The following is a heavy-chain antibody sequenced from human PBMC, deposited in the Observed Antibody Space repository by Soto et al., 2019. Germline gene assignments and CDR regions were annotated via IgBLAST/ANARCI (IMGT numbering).Heavy chain of an antibody. V-gene: IGHV3-23*01. CDR2: ISGSGGST. CDR3: VINYGRLVGANHFDY. Sequence: GGSLRLSCAGSGFTFSNYVLSWVRQAPGKGLEWVSQISGSGGSTFYPDSVKGRFTISRDNSENTAYLEMNSLRADDTAVYYCVINYGRLVGANHFDYWGQGTLVTVSS. D-gene: IGHD3-10*01. CDR1: GFTFSNYV. J-gene: IGHJ4*02.